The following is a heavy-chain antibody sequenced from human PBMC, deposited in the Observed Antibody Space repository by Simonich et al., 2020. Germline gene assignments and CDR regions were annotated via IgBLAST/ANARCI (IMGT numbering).Heavy chain of an antibody. Sequence: QVQLVESGGGVVQPGRSLRLSCAASGFTFSSYAMHWVRQAPGRGLGGWAVISYDGSNKYYADSVKGRFTISRDNSKNTLYLQMNSLRAEDTAVYYCAREGLLLDAFDIWGQGTMVTVSS. V-gene: IGHV3-30*07. CDR1: GFTFSSYA. CDR3: AREGLLLDAFDI. D-gene: IGHD2-15*01. CDR2: ISYDGSNK. J-gene: IGHJ3*02.